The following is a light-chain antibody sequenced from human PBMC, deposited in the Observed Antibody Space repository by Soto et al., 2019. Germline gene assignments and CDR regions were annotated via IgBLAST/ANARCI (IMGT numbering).Light chain of an antibody. CDR1: SSNIGNNY. J-gene: IGLJ1*01. CDR3: SSYTSSSTYV. Sequence: QSVLTQPPSVSAAPGQQVTISCSGSSSNIGNNYVSWYQQFPGTAPKLLIYDNNKRPSGIPDRFSGSKSGNTASLTISGLQAEDEADYYCSSYTSSSTYVFGTGTKLTVL. CDR2: DNN. V-gene: IGLV1-51*01.